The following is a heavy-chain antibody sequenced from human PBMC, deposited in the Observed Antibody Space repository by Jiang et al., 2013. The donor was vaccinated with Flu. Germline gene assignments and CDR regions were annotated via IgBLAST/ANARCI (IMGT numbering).Heavy chain of an antibody. V-gene: IGHV4-39*01. Sequence: GLVKPSETLSLTCTVSGGSISSSSYYWGWIRQPPGKGLEWIGYIYYSGSTNYNPSLKSRVLISMDTSKKQFSLRLRSVTAADTAVYYCARQPVRGIKGYFDYWGQGALVTVSS. D-gene: IGHD3-10*01. CDR1: GGSISSSSYY. CDR2: IYYSGST. J-gene: IGHJ4*02. CDR3: ARQPVRGIKGYFDY.